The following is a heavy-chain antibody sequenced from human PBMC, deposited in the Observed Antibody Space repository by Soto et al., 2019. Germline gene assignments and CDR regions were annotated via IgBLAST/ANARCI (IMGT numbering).Heavy chain of an antibody. J-gene: IGHJ4*02. D-gene: IGHD3-22*01. CDR1: GGSISSNIYY. Sequence: PSETLSLTCTVSGGSISSNIYYWGWIRQPPGKGMEWIGNIHYSGSTYYDSSLKSRVTISVDTSKNQFSLKLSSVTAADTAVYYCARGGSRITMIVVAPPPRPSRPNYFDYWGQGTLVTVSS. CDR3: ARGGSRITMIVVAPPPRPSRPNYFDY. CDR2: IHYSGST. V-gene: IGHV4-39*01.